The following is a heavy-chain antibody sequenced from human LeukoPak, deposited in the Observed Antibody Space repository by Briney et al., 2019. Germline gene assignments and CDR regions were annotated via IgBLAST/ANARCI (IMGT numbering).Heavy chain of an antibody. V-gene: IGHV3-48*03. CDR3: ARVELAPYYYYMDV. D-gene: IGHD1-7*01. Sequence: GGSLRLSCAASGFSISSYEMNWVRQAPGKGLEWVSHISSSGSTILYADSVKGRFTISRDNAKNSLYLQMNSLRAEDTAVYYCARVELAPYYYYMDVWGKGTTVTVSS. CDR2: ISSSGSTI. CDR1: GFSISSYE. J-gene: IGHJ6*03.